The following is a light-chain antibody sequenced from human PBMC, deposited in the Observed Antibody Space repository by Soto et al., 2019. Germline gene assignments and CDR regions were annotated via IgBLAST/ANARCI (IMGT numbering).Light chain of an antibody. CDR2: DVS. J-gene: IGKJ2*01. CDR1: QSISSW. Sequence: DIQMTQSPSTLSASVGDRVTITCRASQSISSWLAWYQQKPGKAPKLLIYDVSSLESGVPSRFSGSGAGTEFTLTSSRLQPDYFATYYCQQYDSYSYTFGQGTKLEIK. V-gene: IGKV1-5*01. CDR3: QQYDSYSYT.